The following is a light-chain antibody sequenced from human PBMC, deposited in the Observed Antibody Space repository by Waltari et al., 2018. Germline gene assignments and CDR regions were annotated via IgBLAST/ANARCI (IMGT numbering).Light chain of an antibody. CDR1: ERVSRA. J-gene: IGKJ1*01. V-gene: IGKV3-20*01. CDR2: GAS. CDR3: QHYLRLPVT. Sequence: EILLTQSPGTLPSPLGESATVYCRASERVSRALAWYQQKPGQAPRLHIYGASTRATGIPDWFSGSGSGTDFSLTISRLEPDDFAVYYCQHYLRLPVTFGQGTTVEI.